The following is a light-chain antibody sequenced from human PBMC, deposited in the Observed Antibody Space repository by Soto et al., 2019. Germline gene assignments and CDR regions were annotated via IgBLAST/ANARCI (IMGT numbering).Light chain of an antibody. Sequence: DIQMTQSPSSLSASVGDRVTITCQASQTITSYLNWYHQKPGKAPKLLIYGASKLQSGVPSRFSGSGSGTDFTLTISSLQPEDFATYYCQQSHSPPHTFGQGTKVEVK. V-gene: IGKV1-39*01. CDR3: QQSHSPPHT. CDR1: QTITSY. CDR2: GAS. J-gene: IGKJ1*01.